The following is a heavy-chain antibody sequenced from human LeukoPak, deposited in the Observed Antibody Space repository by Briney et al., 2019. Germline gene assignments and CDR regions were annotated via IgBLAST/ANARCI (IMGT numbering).Heavy chain of an antibody. V-gene: IGHV3-7*04. J-gene: IGHJ6*03. CDR2: IKQDGSEK. CDR1: GFTFSSNW. CDR3: ARACSSTSCLPYYYYYMDV. Sequence: GSLRLSCAASGFTFSSNWMSWVRQAPGKGLEWVANIKQDGSEKYYVDSVKGRFTISRDNAKNSLYLQMNSLRAEDTAVYYCARACSSTSCLPYYYYYMDVWGKGTTVTVSS. D-gene: IGHD2-2*01.